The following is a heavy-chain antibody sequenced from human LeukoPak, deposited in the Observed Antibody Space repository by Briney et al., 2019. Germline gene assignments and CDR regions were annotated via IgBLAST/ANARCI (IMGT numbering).Heavy chain of an antibody. Sequence: GGSLRLSCAASGFTFSSYSMNWVRQAPGKGLEWVSSISSSSSYIYYADSVKGRFTISRDNAKNSLYLQMNSLRAEDTAVYYCARDHRWGSSGWTERSYYYYGMDVWGQGTTVTVSS. CDR2: ISSSSSYI. CDR1: GFTFSSYS. J-gene: IGHJ6*02. D-gene: IGHD6-19*01. CDR3: ARDHRWGSSGWTERSYYYYGMDV. V-gene: IGHV3-21*01.